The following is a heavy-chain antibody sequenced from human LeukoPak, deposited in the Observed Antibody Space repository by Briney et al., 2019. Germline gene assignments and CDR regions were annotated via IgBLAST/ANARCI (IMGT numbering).Heavy chain of an antibody. Sequence: GGSLRLSCAASGFTFSSYAMSWVRQAPGKGLEWVSAISGGGSGTYYADSVKGRFTLSRDNSKNTLYLQMNSLRAEDTAVYYCAKELSAFGTFDYWGQGTLVTVSS. V-gene: IGHV3-23*01. CDR2: ISGGGSGT. D-gene: IGHD3/OR15-3a*01. J-gene: IGHJ4*02. CDR1: GFTFSSYA. CDR3: AKELSAFGTFDY.